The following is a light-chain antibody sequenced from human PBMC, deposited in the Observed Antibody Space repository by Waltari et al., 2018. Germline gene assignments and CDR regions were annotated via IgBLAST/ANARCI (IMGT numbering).Light chain of an antibody. CDR2: DAS. CDR3: QQYNRWPPIT. CDR1: QTVATN. J-gene: IGKJ5*01. V-gene: IGKV3-15*01. Sequence: EVVMTQSPATLSVFPGESATLSCRASQTVATNLAWYQQRPGQAPRLPIFDASTRAPSVPAKFSGSGSGTEFTLTIRSLQSEDSAIYYCQQYNRWPPITFGQGTRLEI.